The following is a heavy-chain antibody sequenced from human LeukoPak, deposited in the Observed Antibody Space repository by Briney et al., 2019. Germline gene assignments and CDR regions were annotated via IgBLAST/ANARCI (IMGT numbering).Heavy chain of an antibody. D-gene: IGHD3-16*01. CDR2: ISGSGGST. J-gene: IGHJ4*02. CDR3: AKFEFGF. Sequence: GGSLRLSCTASGFTFNSYWMNWVRQAPGKGLEWVSAISGSGGSTYYADSVKGRFTISRDNSKNTLYLQMNSLRDEDTAVYYCAKFEFGFWGQGTLVTVSS. CDR1: GFTFNSYW. V-gene: IGHV3-23*01.